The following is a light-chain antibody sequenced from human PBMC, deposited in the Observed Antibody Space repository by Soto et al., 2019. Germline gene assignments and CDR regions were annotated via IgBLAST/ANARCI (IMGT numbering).Light chain of an antibody. CDR2: GAS. CDR3: QHRGKWPRT. V-gene: IGKV3-11*01. J-gene: IGKJ2*01. CDR1: QSVSSY. Sequence: EIVLTQSPATLSLSPGERATLSCRASQSVSSYLSWYQQKPGQVPRLLIYGASNRATGIPARFSGSGSGTDFSLTISSLEAADFAVYYCQHRGKWPRTFGQGTKLEIK.